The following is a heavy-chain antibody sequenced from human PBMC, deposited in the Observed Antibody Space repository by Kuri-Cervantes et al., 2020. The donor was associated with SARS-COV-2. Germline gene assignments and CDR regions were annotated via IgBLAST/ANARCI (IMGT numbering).Heavy chain of an antibody. V-gene: IGHV4-59*01. CDR2: IYYSGST. CDR3: ASQGGDY. J-gene: IGHJ4*02. CDR1: GGSIGSYY. Sequence: SETLSLTCTVSGGSIGSYYWSWIRQPPGKGLEWIGYIYYSGSTNYNPSLKSRVTISVDTSKNQFSLKLSSVTAADTAVYYCASQGGDYWGQGTLVTVSS.